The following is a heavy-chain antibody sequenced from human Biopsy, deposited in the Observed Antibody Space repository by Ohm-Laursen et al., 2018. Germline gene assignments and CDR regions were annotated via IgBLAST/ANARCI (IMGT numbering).Heavy chain of an antibody. CDR3: AREQPALSGGGSWFDS. J-gene: IGHJ5*01. Sequence: SLRLSCTASGFTFNNYGMQWVRQAPGKGLEWVAFIFYDGSNTYYADSVKGRFTISRDNSRDTLYLQMSSLRAEDTAVYFCAREQPALSGGGSWFDSWGQGTLVTVSS. CDR2: IFYDGSNT. D-gene: IGHD6-19*01. CDR1: GFTFNNYG. V-gene: IGHV3-30*03.